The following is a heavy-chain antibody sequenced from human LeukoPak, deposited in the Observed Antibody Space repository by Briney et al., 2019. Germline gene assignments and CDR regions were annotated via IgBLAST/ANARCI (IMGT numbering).Heavy chain of an antibody. J-gene: IGHJ2*01. Sequence: SETLSLTCTVSGGSISSYYWSWIRQPPGKGLEWLGYIYYSGSTNYNPSLKSRVTISVDTSKNQFSLKLSSVTAADTAVYYCARGVITSRAFYWYFDLWGRGTLVTVSS. CDR3: ARGVITSRAFYWYFDL. V-gene: IGHV4-59*01. D-gene: IGHD1-14*01. CDR1: GGSISSYY. CDR2: IYYSGST.